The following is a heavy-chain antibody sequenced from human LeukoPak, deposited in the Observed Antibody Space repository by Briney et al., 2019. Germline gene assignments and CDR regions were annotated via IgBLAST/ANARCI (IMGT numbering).Heavy chain of an antibody. CDR1: GFTFSDYY. CDR3: ARHSFGVGATGFDDY. V-gene: IGHV3-11*01. Sequence: GGSLRLSCAASGFTFSDYYMSWIRQAPGKGLEWVSYISSSGSSLYYADSVKGRFTISRDNAKNSLYLQLNSLRAEDTAFYYCARHSFGVGATGFDDYWGQGTLVTVSS. J-gene: IGHJ4*02. CDR2: ISSSGSSL. D-gene: IGHD1-26*01.